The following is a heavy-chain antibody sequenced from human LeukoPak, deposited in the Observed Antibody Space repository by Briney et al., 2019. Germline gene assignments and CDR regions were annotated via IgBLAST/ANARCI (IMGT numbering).Heavy chain of an antibody. Sequence: GASVKVSCKASGGTFSSYAIGWVRQAPGQGLEWMGGIIPIFGTANYAQKFQGRVTITADESTSTAYMELSSLRSEDTAVYYCARSYYYDSSGYPAFDYWGQGTLVTVSS. CDR2: IIPIFGTA. J-gene: IGHJ4*02. V-gene: IGHV1-69*13. CDR3: ARSYYYDSSGYPAFDY. D-gene: IGHD3-22*01. CDR1: GGTFSSYA.